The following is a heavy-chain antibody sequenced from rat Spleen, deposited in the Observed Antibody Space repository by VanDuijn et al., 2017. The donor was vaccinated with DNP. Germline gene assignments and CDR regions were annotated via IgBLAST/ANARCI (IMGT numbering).Heavy chain of an antibody. V-gene: IGHV5-22*01. CDR1: GFTFRDYY. J-gene: IGHJ2*01. D-gene: IGHD4-3*01. Sequence: EVQLVESGGGLVQPGGSLKLSCAASGFTFRDYYMAWVRQAPTKGLEWVAYSSYDGGSTYNGDSVKGRFTISRDNPKSTLYLQMNSLRSEDMATYFCARWYNSGYSFDYWGQGVLVTVSS. CDR3: ARWYNSGYSFDY. CDR2: SSYDGGST.